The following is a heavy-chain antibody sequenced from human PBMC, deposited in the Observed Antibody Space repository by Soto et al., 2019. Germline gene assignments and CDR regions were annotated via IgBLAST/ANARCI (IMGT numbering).Heavy chain of an antibody. D-gene: IGHD1-26*01. CDR2: IYYSGST. CDR3: ARGTRAHSAYGNFDY. V-gene: IGHV4-59*01. CDR1: GGSISGYY. Sequence: PSETLSLTCTVSGGSISGYYWSWIRQPPGKGLEWIGYIYYSGSTNYNPSLKSRVTISVDTSKNQFLMKVNSVTAADTAVYYCARGTRAHSAYGNFDYWGQGSLVTVSS. J-gene: IGHJ4*02.